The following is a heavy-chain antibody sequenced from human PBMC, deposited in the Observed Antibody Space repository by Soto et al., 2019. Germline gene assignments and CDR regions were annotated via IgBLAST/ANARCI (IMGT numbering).Heavy chain of an antibody. CDR3: ARSGYSSSFDY. J-gene: IGHJ4*02. CDR2: IYHSGST. V-gene: IGHV4-30-2*01. D-gene: IGHD6-13*01. Sequence: LSLTCAVSGGSISSGGYSWSWIRQPPGKGLEWIGYIYHSGSTYYNPSLKSRVTISVDRSKNQFSLKLSSVTAADTAVYYCARSGYSSSFDYWGQGTPVTVSS. CDR1: GGSISSGGYS.